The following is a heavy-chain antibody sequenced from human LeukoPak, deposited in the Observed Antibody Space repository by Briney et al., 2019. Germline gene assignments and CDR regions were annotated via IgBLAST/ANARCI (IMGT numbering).Heavy chain of an antibody. D-gene: IGHD2-2*01. CDR2: IYYSGST. CDR3: ARNCSSTNCYGYFDY. J-gene: IGHJ4*02. V-gene: IGHV4-39*01. Sequence: PSETLSLTRTVSGGSISSSSYYWGWIRQPPGKGLEWIGSIYYSGSTHYNPSLKSRVTISVDTSKNQFSLKLSSVTAADTAVYYCARNCSSTNCYGYFDYWGQGTLVTVSS. CDR1: GGSISSSSYY.